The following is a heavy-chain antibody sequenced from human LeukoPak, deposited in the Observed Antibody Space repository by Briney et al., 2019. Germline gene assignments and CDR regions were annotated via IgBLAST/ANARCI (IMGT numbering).Heavy chain of an antibody. V-gene: IGHV1-24*01. Sequence: ASVKVSCKVSGYTLTELSMHWVRQAPGEGLEWMGGFDPEDGETIYAQKFQGRVTMTEDTSTDTAYMELSSLRSEDTAVYYCATSYYYGSGSYRLLDYWGQGTLVTVSS. CDR2: FDPEDGET. D-gene: IGHD3-10*01. J-gene: IGHJ4*02. CDR1: GYTLTELS. CDR3: ATSYYYGSGSYRLLDY.